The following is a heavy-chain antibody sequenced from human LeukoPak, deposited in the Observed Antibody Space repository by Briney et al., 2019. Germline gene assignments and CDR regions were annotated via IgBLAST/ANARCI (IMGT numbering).Heavy chain of an antibody. CDR2: INTNTGNP. CDR3: ARAYSTTWNDGFDY. D-gene: IGHD2/OR15-2a*01. V-gene: IGHV7-4-1*02. Sequence: ASVKVSCKASGYTFTSYAINWVRQAPGQGLEWMGWINTNTGNPTYAQGFTGRFAFSLDTSVSTAYLQISSLKAEDTAVYYCARAYSTTWNDGFDYWGQGTLVTVSS. J-gene: IGHJ4*02. CDR1: GYTFTSYA.